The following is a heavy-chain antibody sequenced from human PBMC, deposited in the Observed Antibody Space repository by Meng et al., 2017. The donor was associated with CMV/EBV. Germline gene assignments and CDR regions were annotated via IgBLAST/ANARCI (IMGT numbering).Heavy chain of an antibody. Sequence: QWVALGAEVKKPGASVKVACKASGYTFTSYGISWVRQAPGQGLEWMGWISAYNGNTNYAQKLQGRVTMTTDTSTSTAYMELRSLRSDDTAVYYCAAYPQTMVRGVALWGAFDYWGQGTLVTVSS. CDR3: AAYPQTMVRGVALWGAFDY. V-gene: IGHV1-18*01. CDR2: ISAYNGNT. D-gene: IGHD3-10*01. J-gene: IGHJ4*02. CDR1: GYTFTSYG.